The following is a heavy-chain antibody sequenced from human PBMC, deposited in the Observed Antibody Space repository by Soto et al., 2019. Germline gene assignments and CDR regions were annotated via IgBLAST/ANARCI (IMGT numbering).Heavy chain of an antibody. CDR1: GGSISSSSYY. CDR3: ARHRYYYDSSGYSQAAFDI. J-gene: IGHJ3*02. D-gene: IGHD3-22*01. Sequence: PSETLSLTCTVSGGSISSSSYYWGWIRQPPGKGLEWIGSIYYSGSTYYNPSLKSRVTISVDTSKNQFSLKLSSVTAADTAVYYCARHRYYYDSSGYSQAAFDIWGQGTMVTV. CDR2: IYYSGST. V-gene: IGHV4-39*01.